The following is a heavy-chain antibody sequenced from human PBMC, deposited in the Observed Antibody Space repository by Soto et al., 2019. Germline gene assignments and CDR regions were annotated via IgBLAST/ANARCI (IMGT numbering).Heavy chain of an antibody. CDR3: ARGEIRVRNYDNWFDP. CDR1: GGSFSGYY. Sequence: PSETLSLTCAVYGGSFSGYYWSWIRQPPGKGLEWIGEINHSGSTNYDPSLKSRVTISVDTSKNQFSLKLSSVTAADTAVYYCARGEIRVRNYDNWFDPWGQGTLVTVSS. J-gene: IGHJ5*02. D-gene: IGHD1-7*01. V-gene: IGHV4-34*01. CDR2: INHSGST.